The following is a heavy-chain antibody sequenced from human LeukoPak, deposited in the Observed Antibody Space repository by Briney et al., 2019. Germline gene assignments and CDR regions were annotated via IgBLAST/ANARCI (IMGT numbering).Heavy chain of an antibody. J-gene: IGHJ6*03. CDR1: GASISDYY. D-gene: IGHD6-13*01. CDR3: ARVTYGSSPDYYYYYYMDV. CDR2: IYYSGST. V-gene: IGHV4-59*01. Sequence: NPSETLSLTCTVSGASISDYYYSWIRQPPGKGLEWIGYIYYSGSTNYNPSLKSRVTISVDTSKNQFSLKLSSVTAADTAVYYCARVTYGSSPDYYYYYYMDVWGKGTTVTVSS.